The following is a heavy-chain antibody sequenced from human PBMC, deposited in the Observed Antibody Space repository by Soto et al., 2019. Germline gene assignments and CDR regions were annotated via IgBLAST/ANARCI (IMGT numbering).Heavy chain of an antibody. CDR3: ARSGDSYYYGSGSYPGPLFDY. V-gene: IGHV3-53*01. CDR2: IYSGGST. D-gene: IGHD3-10*01. Sequence: SLSFSCAASGFTVSSNYMSWVRQAPGKGLEWVSVIYSGGSTYYADSVKGRFTISRDNSKNTLYLQMNSLRAEDTAVYYCARSGDSYYYGSGSYPGPLFDYWGQGTLVTVSS. J-gene: IGHJ4*02. CDR1: GFTVSSNY.